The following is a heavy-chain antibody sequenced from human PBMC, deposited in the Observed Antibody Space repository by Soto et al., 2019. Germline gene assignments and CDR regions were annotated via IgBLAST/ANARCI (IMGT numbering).Heavy chain of an antibody. D-gene: IGHD3-22*01. Sequence: GGSLRLSCVAPGFTFENFAMHWVRQAPGKGLEWVSGISWNSGTIDYADSVRGRFTISRDNAKNSLYLQMDSLRVEDTALYYCQKMRYSNDGSVDSWGQGMQVTVSS. J-gene: IGHJ4*02. CDR1: GFTFENFA. CDR3: QKMRYSNDGSVDS. CDR2: ISWNSGTI. V-gene: IGHV3-9*01.